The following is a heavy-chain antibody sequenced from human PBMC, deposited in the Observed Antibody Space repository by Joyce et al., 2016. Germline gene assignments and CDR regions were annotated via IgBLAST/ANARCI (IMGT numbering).Heavy chain of an antibody. CDR1: GGPIRSASYY. D-gene: IGHD1-26*01. CDR3: ARDRGGSFLDY. J-gene: IGHJ4*02. CDR2: IFYTGST. Sequence: QVQLQESGPGLVKPSQTLSLTCTVSGGPIRSASYYWSWIRQHPGKGLEWIGYIFYTGSTYYNPSLKSRVNISIDAANNQFSLKLTSMTAADAAVYYCARDRGGSFLDYWGQGTLVTVSS. V-gene: IGHV4-31*03.